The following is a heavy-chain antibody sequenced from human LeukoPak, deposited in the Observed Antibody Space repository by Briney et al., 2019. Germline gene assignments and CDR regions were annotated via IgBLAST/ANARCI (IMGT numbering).Heavy chain of an antibody. CDR2: IYYSGST. CDR3: ASSDFDSSGYYVGGPFDY. J-gene: IGHJ4*02. Sequence: SETLSLTCTVSGGSISSYYWSWIRQPPGKGLEWIGYIYYSGSTNYNPSLKSRVTISVDTSKNQFSLKLSSVTAADTAVYYCASSDFDSSGYYVGGPFDYWGQGTLVTVSS. CDR1: GGSISSYY. V-gene: IGHV4-59*08. D-gene: IGHD3-22*01.